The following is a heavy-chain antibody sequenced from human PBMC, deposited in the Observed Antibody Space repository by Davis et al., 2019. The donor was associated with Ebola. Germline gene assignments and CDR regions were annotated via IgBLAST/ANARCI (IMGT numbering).Heavy chain of an antibody. CDR3: AKGDRMDV. Sequence: GESLKISCAASGFTFSSYGMHWVRQAPGKGLEWVAVLSYDGSNKYYADSVKGRFTISRDNSKNTLYLQMNSLRAEDTAVYYCAKGDRMDVWGKGTTVTVSS. V-gene: IGHV3-30*18. J-gene: IGHJ6*04. CDR1: GFTFSSYG. CDR2: LSYDGSNK.